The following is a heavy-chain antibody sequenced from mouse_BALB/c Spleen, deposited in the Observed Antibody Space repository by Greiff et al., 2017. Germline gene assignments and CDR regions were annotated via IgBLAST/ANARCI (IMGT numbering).Heavy chain of an antibody. CDR1: GFTFSSYG. V-gene: IGHV5-6-3*01. CDR3: ARELPFDY. Sequence: EVKVVESGGGLVQPGGSLKLSCAASGFTFSSYGMSWVRQTPDKRLELVATINSNGGSTYYPDSVKGRFTISRDNAKNTLYLQMSSLKSEDTAMYYCARELPFDYWGQGTTLTVSS. CDR2: INSNGGST. J-gene: IGHJ2*01.